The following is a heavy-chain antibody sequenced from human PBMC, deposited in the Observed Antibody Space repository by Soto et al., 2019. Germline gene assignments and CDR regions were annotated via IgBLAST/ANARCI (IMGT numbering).Heavy chain of an antibody. J-gene: IGHJ3*02. V-gene: IGHV3-15*01. D-gene: IGHD3-16*01. Sequence: EVQLVESGGGLVKPGGSLRLSCAASGFTFSNAWMSWVRQAPGKGLEWVGRIKSKTDGGTTDYAAPVKGRFTISRDXXKNTLYLQMNSLKTEDTAVYYCTTDGRLRLGELRIWGQGTMVTVSS. CDR3: TTDGRLRLGELRI. CDR2: IKSKTDGGTT. CDR1: GFTFSNAW.